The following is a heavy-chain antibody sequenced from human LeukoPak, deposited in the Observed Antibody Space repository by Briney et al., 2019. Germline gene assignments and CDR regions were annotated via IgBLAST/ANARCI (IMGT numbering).Heavy chain of an antibody. CDR2: ISYDGSNK. V-gene: IGHV3-30*04. J-gene: IGHJ5*02. Sequence: PGRSLRLSCAASGCTFSSYAMHWVRQAPGKGLEWVAVISYDGSNKHYADSVKGRFTISRDNSKNTLYLQMNSLRAEDTAVYYCARAIWFGELFDWFDPWGQGTLVTVSS. CDR3: ARAIWFGELFDWFDP. D-gene: IGHD3-10*01. CDR1: GCTFSSYA.